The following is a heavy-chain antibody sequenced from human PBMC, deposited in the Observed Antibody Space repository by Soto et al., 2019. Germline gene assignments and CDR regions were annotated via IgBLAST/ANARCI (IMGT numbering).Heavy chain of an antibody. J-gene: IGHJ6*02. CDR2: ISYDGSNK. D-gene: IGHD6-19*01. Sequence: GGSLRPSCAASGFTFSSYGMHWVRQAPGKGLEWVAVISYDGSNKYYADSVKGRFTISRDNSKNTLYLQMNSLRAEDTAVYYCAKEGNGSGWYHYDYYGMDVWGQGTTVTVSS. CDR1: GFTFSSYG. CDR3: AKEGNGSGWYHYDYYGMDV. V-gene: IGHV3-30*18.